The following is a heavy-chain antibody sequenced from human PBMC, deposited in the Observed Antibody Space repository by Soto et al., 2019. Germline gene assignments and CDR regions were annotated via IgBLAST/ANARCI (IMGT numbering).Heavy chain of an antibody. V-gene: IGHV4-61*08. J-gene: IGHJ4*02. Sequence: SETLSLTCTVSGGSISSGGYSWTWIRQHPGKGLEWIGYIYYSGSTNYNPSLKSRVTISVDTSKNQFSLKLSSVTAADTAVYYCARHLPCSGGSCYQDYWGQGTLVTVSS. CDR1: GGSISSGGYS. CDR3: ARHLPCSGGSCYQDY. D-gene: IGHD2-15*01. CDR2: IYYSGST.